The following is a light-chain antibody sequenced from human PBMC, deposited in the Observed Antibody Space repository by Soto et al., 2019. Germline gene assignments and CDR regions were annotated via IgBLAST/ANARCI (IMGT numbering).Light chain of an antibody. CDR2: GAS. CDR3: QQYGSSGT. V-gene: IGKV3-20*01. CDR1: QSVSNNY. J-gene: IGKJ1*01. Sequence: EIVLTRSPGTLSLSPGERATLSCRASQSVSNNYLAWYQQKPGQAPRLLIYGASNRATGIPDRFSGSGSGTDFTLTISRLAPEDFAVYYCQQYGSSGTFGQWTKVEIK.